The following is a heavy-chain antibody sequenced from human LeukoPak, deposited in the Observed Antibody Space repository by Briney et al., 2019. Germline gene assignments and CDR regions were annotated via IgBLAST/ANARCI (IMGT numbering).Heavy chain of an antibody. V-gene: IGHV3-21*01. CDR3: ARGGGSNGWYYFDY. J-gene: IGHJ4*02. Sequence: GGSLRLSCAASGFTFSSYSMNWVRQAPGKGLEWVSSISSSSSYKYYADSVKGRFIISRDNAKNSLYLQMNSLRAEDTAVYYCARGGGSNGWYYFDYWGQGTLVTVSS. D-gene: IGHD2-15*01. CDR1: GFTFSSYS. CDR2: ISSSSSYK.